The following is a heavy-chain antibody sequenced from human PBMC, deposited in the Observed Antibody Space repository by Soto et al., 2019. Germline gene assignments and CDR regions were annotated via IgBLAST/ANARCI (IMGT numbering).Heavy chain of an antibody. V-gene: IGHV3-64*01. CDR3: ERGGVSSGWYGVVYFDF. CDR2: ISSNGGST. Sequence: EVQLVESGGGLVQPGGSLRLSCAASGFTFSSYAMHWVRQAPGKGLEYVSAISSNGGSTYYANSVKGRFTISRDNSKNKLYLQIDSVTADDLAVYYCERGGVSSGWYGVVYFDFWGQGTLVTVSS. CDR1: GFTFSSYA. J-gene: IGHJ4*02. D-gene: IGHD6-19*01.